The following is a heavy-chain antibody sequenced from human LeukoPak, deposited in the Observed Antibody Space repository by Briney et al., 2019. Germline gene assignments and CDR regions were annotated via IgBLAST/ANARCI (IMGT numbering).Heavy chain of an antibody. D-gene: IGHD3-10*01. Sequence: SETLSLTCTVSGGSISNYYWSWMRRPPGRGLEWIGYISYSGSTNYNPSLKSRVTISVDTSKNQFSLKLSFVTVADTAVYYCARGQYFFDYWGQGTLVTVSS. V-gene: IGHV4-59*01. CDR1: GGSISNYY. CDR2: ISYSGST. J-gene: IGHJ4*02. CDR3: ARGQYFFDY.